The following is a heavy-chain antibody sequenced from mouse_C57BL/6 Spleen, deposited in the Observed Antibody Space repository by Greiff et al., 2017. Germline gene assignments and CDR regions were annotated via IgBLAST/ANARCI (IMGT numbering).Heavy chain of an antibody. CDR3: ARGELITTVVAPFAY. D-gene: IGHD1-1*01. CDR1: GYAFTNYL. V-gene: IGHV1-54*01. J-gene: IGHJ3*01. Sequence: VKLQQSGAELVRPGTSVKVSCKASGYAFTNYLIEWVKQRPGQGLEWIGVINPGSGGTNYNEKFKGKATLTADKSSSTAYMQLSSLTSEDSAVYFCARGELITTVVAPFAYWGQGTLVTVSA. CDR2: INPGSGGT.